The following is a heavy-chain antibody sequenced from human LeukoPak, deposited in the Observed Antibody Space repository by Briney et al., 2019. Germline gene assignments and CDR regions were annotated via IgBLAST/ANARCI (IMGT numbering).Heavy chain of an antibody. Sequence: ASVKVSCKASGYTFTNYHINWVRQATGQGLEWMGWMNPNSGNTGYAQKFQGRVTITRNTSISTAYMELSSLRSEDTAVYYCATYSGYALHDAFDIWGQGTMVTVSS. V-gene: IGHV1-8*01. D-gene: IGHD5-12*01. CDR2: MNPNSGNT. CDR1: GYTFTNYH. J-gene: IGHJ3*02. CDR3: ATYSGYALHDAFDI.